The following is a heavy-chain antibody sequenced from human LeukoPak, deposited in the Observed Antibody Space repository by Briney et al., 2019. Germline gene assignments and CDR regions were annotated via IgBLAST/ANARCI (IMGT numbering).Heavy chain of an antibody. CDR1: GFSFSSYG. CDR2: IYSGGAT. D-gene: IGHD6-19*01. J-gene: IGHJ3*02. Sequence: PGGSLRLSCAASGFSFSSYGFHWVRQAPGKGLEWVSVIYSGGATSYADSVKGRFTISRDNSKNTLYLQMSSLRAEDTAVYYCALRNIAVTRWAFDIWGHGTMVTVSS. CDR3: ALRNIAVTRWAFDI. V-gene: IGHV3-NL1*01.